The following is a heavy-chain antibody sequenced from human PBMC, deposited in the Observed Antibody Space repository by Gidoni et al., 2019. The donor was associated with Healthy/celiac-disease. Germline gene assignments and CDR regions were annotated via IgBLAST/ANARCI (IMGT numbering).Heavy chain of an antibody. V-gene: IGHV4-34*01. CDR1: GGSFSGYY. D-gene: IGHD4-17*01. Sequence: QVQLQQWGAGLLKPSETLSLTCAVQGGSFSGYYWSWIRQPPRKGLEWIGEINHSGSTNYNPSLKSRVTISVDTSKNQFSLKLSSVTAADTAVYYCASGYGDYEFFDAFDIWGQGTMVTVSS. J-gene: IGHJ3*02. CDR2: INHSGST. CDR3: ASGYGDYEFFDAFDI.